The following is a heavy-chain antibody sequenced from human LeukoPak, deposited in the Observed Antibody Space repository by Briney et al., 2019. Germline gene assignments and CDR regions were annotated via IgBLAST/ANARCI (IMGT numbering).Heavy chain of an antibody. CDR2: INPGGGST. V-gene: IGHV1-46*01. J-gene: IGHJ4*02. Sequence: EASVKVSCKASGYTFSSSYMHWVRQAPGQGLEWMGLINPGGGSTSYAHKFQGRVTMTRDTSISTAYMELSRLRSDDTAVYYCARAGGYCGRISCPYYFDYWGQGSLVAVSS. CDR1: GYTFSSSY. CDR3: ARAGGYCGRISCPYYFDY. D-gene: IGHD2-15*01.